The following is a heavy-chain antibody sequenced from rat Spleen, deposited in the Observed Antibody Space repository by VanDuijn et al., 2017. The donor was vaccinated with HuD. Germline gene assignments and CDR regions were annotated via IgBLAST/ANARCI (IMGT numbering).Heavy chain of an antibody. V-gene: IGHV5S11*01. D-gene: IGHD1-11*01. CDR3: AKDGGGYGVDYFDY. CDR2: ISTSGGT. Sequence: EVQLVESGGGLVQPGRSLKLSCAASGFTLSNYYMAWVRQAPTKGLEWVASISTSGGTHYPDSVKGRFTISRDNAKSTLYLQMDSLRSEETSTYYCAKDGGGYGVDYFDYWGQGVMVTVSS. J-gene: IGHJ2*01. CDR1: GFTLSNYY.